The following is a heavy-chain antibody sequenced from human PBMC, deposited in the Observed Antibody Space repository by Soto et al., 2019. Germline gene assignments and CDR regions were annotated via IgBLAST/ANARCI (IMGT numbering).Heavy chain of an antibody. CDR3: AREALALLSLHY. V-gene: IGHV1-2*02. D-gene: IGHD2-21*02. CDR1: GYIVTGYS. J-gene: IGHJ4*02. Sequence: ASVKVSGKAAGYIVTGYSMHWVRQAPGQGLEWMGWFNPNSGDTIYAQKFQGRVTMTRDTSISTAYMELSSLRSDDTALYYCAREALALLSLHYWCQGT. CDR2: FNPNSGDT.